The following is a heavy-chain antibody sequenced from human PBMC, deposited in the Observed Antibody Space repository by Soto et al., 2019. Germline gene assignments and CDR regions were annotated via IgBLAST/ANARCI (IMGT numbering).Heavy chain of an antibody. CDR1: GYTFTSYG. Sequence: QVQLVQSGAEVKKPGASVKFSCKASGYTFTSYGISWVRQAPGQGLEWMGWISANNGNTNYAQKLQGRVTMNTDTATSTGYMELRSLRSDDTAVYYCASDRGSYALDYWGQGALVTVSS. CDR3: ASDRGSYALDY. D-gene: IGHD1-26*01. CDR2: ISANNGNT. J-gene: IGHJ4*02. V-gene: IGHV1-18*01.